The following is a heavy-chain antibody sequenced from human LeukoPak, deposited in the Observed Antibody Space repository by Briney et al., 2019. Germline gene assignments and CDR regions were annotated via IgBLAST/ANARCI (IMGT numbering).Heavy chain of an antibody. CDR2: IIPIFGTA. J-gene: IGHJ4*02. Sequence: GSSVKVSCKASGGTFSSYAISWVRQAPGQGLEWMGGIIPIFGTANYAQKFQGRVTITTDESTSTAYMEPSSLRSEDTAVYYCASVTVGGEIDYWGPGTLVTVSS. CDR3: ASVTVGGEIDY. D-gene: IGHD1-26*01. V-gene: IGHV1-69*05. CDR1: GGTFSSYA.